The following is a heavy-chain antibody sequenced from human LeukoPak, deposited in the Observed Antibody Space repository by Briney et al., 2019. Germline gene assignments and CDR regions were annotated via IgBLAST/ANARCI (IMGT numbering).Heavy chain of an antibody. Sequence: ASVKVSCKASGYTFTGYYMHWVRQAPGQGLEWMGWINPNSGGTNYAQKFQGWVTMTRDTSISTAYMELSRLRSDDTAVYYRAREAADTHSGYDYWGQGTLVTVSS. CDR2: INPNSGGT. V-gene: IGHV1-2*04. CDR3: AREAADTHSGYDY. CDR1: GYTFTGYY. J-gene: IGHJ4*02. D-gene: IGHD5-12*01.